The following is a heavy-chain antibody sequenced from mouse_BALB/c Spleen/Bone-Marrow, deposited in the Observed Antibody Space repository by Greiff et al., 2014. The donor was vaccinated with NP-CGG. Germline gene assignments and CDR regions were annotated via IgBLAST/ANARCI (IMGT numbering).Heavy chain of an antibody. V-gene: IGHV1-80*01. J-gene: IGHJ2*01. CDR3: ARGGRLTGYYFDY. CDR1: GYAFSSYW. D-gene: IGHD4-1*01. CDR2: IYPGDGDT. Sequence: QVTLKVCGAELVRPGSSVKISCKASGYAFSSYWMNWVKQRPGQGLEWIGQIYPGDGDTNYNGNFKDKATLTTDKSSTTAYMQLSSLTSEDSAVYFCARGGRLTGYYFDYWGQGTTLTVSS.